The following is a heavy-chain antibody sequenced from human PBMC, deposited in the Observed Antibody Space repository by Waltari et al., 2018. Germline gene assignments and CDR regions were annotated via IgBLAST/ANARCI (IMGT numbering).Heavy chain of an antibody. D-gene: IGHD6-13*01. CDR2: INHSGST. CDR3: ARRGRGAAAGGEYFQH. CDR1: GGSFSGYY. J-gene: IGHJ1*01. V-gene: IGHV4-34*01. Sequence: QVQLQQWGAGLLKPSETLSLTCAVYGGSFSGYYWSWIRQPPGKGLEWIGEINHSGSTNYNPSLKSRVTISVDTSKNQFSLKLSSVTAADTAVYYCARRGRGAAAGGEYFQHWGQGTLVTVSS.